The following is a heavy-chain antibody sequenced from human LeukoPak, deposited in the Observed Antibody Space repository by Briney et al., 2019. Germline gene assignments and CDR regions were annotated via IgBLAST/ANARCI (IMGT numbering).Heavy chain of an antibody. J-gene: IGHJ4*02. CDR3: ARDPAGSGFAFDS. V-gene: IGHV3-33*01. CDR2: IWSDGSNK. D-gene: IGHD1-1*01. Sequence: GGSLRLSCAASGFIFSHYGMHWVRQAPGKGLEWVAFIWSDGSNKYYADSVKGRFTISGDNSEDTLYLQMNSLRVEDTAVYYCARDPAGSGFAFDSWGQGALVTVSS. CDR1: GFIFSHYG.